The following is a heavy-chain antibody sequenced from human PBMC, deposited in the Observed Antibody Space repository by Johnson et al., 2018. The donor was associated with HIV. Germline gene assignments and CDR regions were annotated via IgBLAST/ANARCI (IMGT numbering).Heavy chain of an antibody. V-gene: IGHV3-66*02. CDR2: IYSGGST. CDR3: AKWWFRELLPNAFDL. D-gene: IGHD3-10*01. Sequence: VQLVESGGCLVQPGGSLRLSCAASGFTVSSNYMSWVRQAPGKGLEWVSVIYSGGSTYYADSVKGRFTISRDNSKNTLYLQMNSLRAGDTAVYYCAKWWFRELLPNAFDLWGQGTMVTVSS. CDR1: GFTVSSNY. J-gene: IGHJ3*01.